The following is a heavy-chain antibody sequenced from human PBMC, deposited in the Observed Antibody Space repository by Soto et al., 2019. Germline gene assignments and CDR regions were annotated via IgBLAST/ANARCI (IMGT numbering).Heavy chain of an antibody. D-gene: IGHD3-10*01. J-gene: IGHJ4*02. CDR2: INPDGSVA. V-gene: IGHV3-7*01. CDR3: SRDPGFGAIDY. CDR1: GFTLSISW. Sequence: SLRLSCASSGFTLSISWMAWVRQAPGKGLEWVALINPDGSVASYVGSVRGRFIISRDNAQNSLYLQMNSVSAEDTAVYYCSRDPGFGAIDYWGQGTLVTVSS.